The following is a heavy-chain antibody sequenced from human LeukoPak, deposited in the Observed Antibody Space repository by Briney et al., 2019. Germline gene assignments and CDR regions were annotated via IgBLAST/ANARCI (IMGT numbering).Heavy chain of an antibody. CDR2: ISSSSSYV. V-gene: IGHV3-21*01. Sequence: GGSLRLSCAASGFTFSSYSMNWVRQAPGKGLEWVSSISSSSSYVYYADSVKGRFTISRDNAENSLFLQMNSLRAEDTAVYYCARAQDYGSGSYWGQGTLVTVSS. CDR1: GFTFSSYS. D-gene: IGHD3-10*01. J-gene: IGHJ4*02. CDR3: ARAQDYGSGSY.